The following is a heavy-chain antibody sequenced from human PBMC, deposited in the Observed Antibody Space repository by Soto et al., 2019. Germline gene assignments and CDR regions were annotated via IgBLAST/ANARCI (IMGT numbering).Heavy chain of an antibody. CDR2: IYYSGST. V-gene: IGHV4-59*01. Sequence: SETLSLTCTVSGGSISSYYWSWIRQPPGKGLEWIGYIYYSGSTNYNPSLKSRVTISVDTSKNQFSLKLSSVTAADTAVYYCARSQVEMATFYYFDYWGQGTLVTVSS. J-gene: IGHJ4*02. CDR1: GGSISSYY. CDR3: ARSQVEMATFYYFDY. D-gene: IGHD5-12*01.